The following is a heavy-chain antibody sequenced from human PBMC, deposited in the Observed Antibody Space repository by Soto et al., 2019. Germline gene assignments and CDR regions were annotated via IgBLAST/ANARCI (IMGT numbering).Heavy chain of an antibody. CDR3: ASGYCSGGSCSRYGMDV. D-gene: IGHD2-15*01. V-gene: IGHV5-51*01. Sequence: PGESLKISCKGSGYTFTDYWIGWVRQLPGKGLEWMGIIYPGDSDTRYSPSFQGHVTITVDKSTSTAYLQWNTLKASDTAMYYCASGYCSGGSCSRYGMDVWGQGTTVTVSS. CDR2: IYPGDSDT. J-gene: IGHJ6*02. CDR1: GYTFTDYW.